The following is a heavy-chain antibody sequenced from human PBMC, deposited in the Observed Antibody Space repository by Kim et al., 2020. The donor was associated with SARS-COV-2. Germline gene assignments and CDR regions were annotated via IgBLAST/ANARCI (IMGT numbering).Heavy chain of an antibody. CDR2: IIPIFGTA. CDR1: GGTFSSYA. V-gene: IGHV1-69*13. Sequence: SVKVSCKASGGTFSSYAISWVRQAPGQGLEWMGGIIPIFGTANYAQKFQGRVTITADESTSTAYMELSSLRSEDTAVYYCASSYSSSWYGLGNFDYWGQGTLVTVSS. J-gene: IGHJ4*02. D-gene: IGHD6-13*01. CDR3: ASSYSSSWYGLGNFDY.